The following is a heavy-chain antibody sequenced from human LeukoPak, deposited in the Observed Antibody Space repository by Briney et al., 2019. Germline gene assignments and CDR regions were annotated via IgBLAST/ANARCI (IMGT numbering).Heavy chain of an antibody. V-gene: IGHV4-39*07. J-gene: IGHJ4*02. CDR2: IYYSGST. CDR1: GGSISSSSYY. D-gene: IGHD3-22*01. CDR3: ARGIYDRTWVDH. Sequence: PSETLSLTCTVSGGSISSSSYYWGWIRQPPGKGLEWIGSIYYSGSTYYNPSLKSRVTISVDTSKNQFSLKLSSVTAADTAVYYCARGIYDRTWVDHWGQGTLVTVSS.